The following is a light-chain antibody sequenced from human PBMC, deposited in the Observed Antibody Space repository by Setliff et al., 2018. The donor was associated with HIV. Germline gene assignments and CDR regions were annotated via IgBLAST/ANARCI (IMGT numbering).Light chain of an antibody. V-gene: IGLV2-14*01. CDR2: EVT. Sequence: QSAMAQPDSVSGSPGQSITISGTGTSSDDGGYDYVSWYRQHPRKAHKLIIFEVTNRPSGVSSRFSGSKSGNTASLTISGLQAEDEADYYCSSYSTSGTLFGAGTKFTVL. CDR3: SSYSTSGTL. CDR1: SSDDGGYDY. J-gene: IGLJ1*01.